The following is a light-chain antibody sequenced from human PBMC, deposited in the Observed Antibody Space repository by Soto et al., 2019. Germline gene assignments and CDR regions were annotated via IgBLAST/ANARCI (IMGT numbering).Light chain of an antibody. V-gene: IGLV1-40*01. CDR1: SSNIGAGYD. CDR2: ANT. CDR3: QSYDSSLSGYV. J-gene: IGLJ1*01. Sequence: QSVLTQPPSVSGAPGQRVTISCTGSSSNIGAGYDVQWYQQLPGTVPKLLIYANTNRPSGVPDRFSGSKSGTSASLAITGLQAEDEADYYCQSYDSSLSGYVFGTGTKVT.